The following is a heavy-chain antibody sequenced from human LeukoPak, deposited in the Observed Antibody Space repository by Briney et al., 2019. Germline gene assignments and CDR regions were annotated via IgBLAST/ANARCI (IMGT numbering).Heavy chain of an antibody. CDR2: ISYSSSNI. Sequence: PGGSLRLSCAASGFTFSNYNMNWVRQAPGKGLEWVSYISYSSSNIYYADSVKGRFTISRDNSKNTLYVQMNSLTAEDTAIYYCVKGQVVLGYWGQGTPVTVSS. V-gene: IGHV3-48*01. CDR1: GFTFSNYN. CDR3: VKGQVVLGY. D-gene: IGHD2-15*01. J-gene: IGHJ4*02.